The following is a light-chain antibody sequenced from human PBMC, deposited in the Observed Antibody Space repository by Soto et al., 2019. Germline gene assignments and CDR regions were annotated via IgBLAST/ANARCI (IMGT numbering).Light chain of an antibody. Sequence: EIVLTQSPASLSLSPGERATLSCTASQSVSSSYLAWYQQKPGQAPRLLIYGASSRATGIPDRFSGSGSGTDLTLTIRRLEPEDFAVYYCQHSGSSSRTFGQGTKLEI. V-gene: IGKV3-20*01. CDR1: QSVSSSY. J-gene: IGKJ2*02. CDR3: QHSGSSSRT. CDR2: GAS.